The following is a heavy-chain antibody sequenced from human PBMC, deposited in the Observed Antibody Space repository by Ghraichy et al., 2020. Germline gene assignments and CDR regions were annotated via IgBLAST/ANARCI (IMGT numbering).Heavy chain of an antibody. J-gene: IGHJ4*02. CDR2: ISSNGGST. Sequence: GGSLRLSCAASGFTFSSYAMHWVRQAPGKGLEYVSAISSNGGSTYYADSVKGRFTISRDNSKNTLYLQMGSLRAEDMAVYYCARGGGSGYYYALPYFDYWGQGTLVTVSS. CDR3: ARGGGSGYYYALPYFDY. D-gene: IGHD3-22*01. CDR1: GFTFSSYA. V-gene: IGHV3-64*02.